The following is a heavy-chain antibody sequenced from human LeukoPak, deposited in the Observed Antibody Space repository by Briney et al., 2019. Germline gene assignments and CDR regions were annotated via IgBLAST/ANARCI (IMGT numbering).Heavy chain of an antibody. CDR1: GYTFTGYY. Sequence: GASVKVSCKASGYTFTGYYIHWVRQAPGQGLEWMGWINPNSGGTKYAQKFQGGVTMTRDTSISTAYMELSSLTSDDTALYYCATDGAVAGTAYPEYWGQGTLVTVSS. V-gene: IGHV1-2*02. CDR2: INPNSGGT. CDR3: ATDGAVAGTAYPEY. J-gene: IGHJ4*02. D-gene: IGHD6-19*01.